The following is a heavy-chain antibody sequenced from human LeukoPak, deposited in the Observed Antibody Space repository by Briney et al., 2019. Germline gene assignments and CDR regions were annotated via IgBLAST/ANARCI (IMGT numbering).Heavy chain of an antibody. J-gene: IGHJ4*02. Sequence: SQTLSLTCAISGDTVSTNSASWNWIRQSPSRGLEWLGRTFYRAQWYYDYAVSVKGRLTINPDTSKNHFSLHLNSVTPEDTAVYYCAREILGSESTPFEYWGQGALVSVPS. V-gene: IGHV6-1*01. CDR3: AREILGSESTPFEY. CDR1: GDTVSTNSAS. CDR2: TFYRAQWYY. D-gene: IGHD5/OR15-5a*01.